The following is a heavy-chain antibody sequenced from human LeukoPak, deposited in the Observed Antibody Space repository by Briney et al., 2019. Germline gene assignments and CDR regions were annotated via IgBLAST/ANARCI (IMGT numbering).Heavy chain of an antibody. CDR3: ARDPGSSSWYSGY. Sequence: GGSLRLSCAASGFTLSSYWMSWVRQAPGKGLEWVANIKQDGSKKNYVDSVKGRFTISRDNAKNSLYLQMNSLRAEDTAVYYCARDPGSSSWYSGYWGQGDLVTVSS. CDR1: GFTLSSYW. J-gene: IGHJ4*02. D-gene: IGHD6-13*01. V-gene: IGHV3-7*01. CDR2: IKQDGSKK.